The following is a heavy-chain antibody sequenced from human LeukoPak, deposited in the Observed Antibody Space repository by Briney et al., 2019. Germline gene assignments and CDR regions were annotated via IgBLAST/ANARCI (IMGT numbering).Heavy chain of an antibody. CDR3: ARTPHQYYYDSSGYYPGYYMDV. CDR2: INPNSGDT. J-gene: IGHJ6*03. CDR1: GYTFTGYY. V-gene: IGHV1-2*02. Sequence: ASVKVSCKASGYTFTGYYMHWVRQGPGQGLEWMGWINPNSGDTNYAQKFQDRVTMTRDTSISTAYMELSRLRSDDTAVYYCARTPHQYYYDSSGYYPGYYMDVWGKGTTVTISS. D-gene: IGHD3-22*01.